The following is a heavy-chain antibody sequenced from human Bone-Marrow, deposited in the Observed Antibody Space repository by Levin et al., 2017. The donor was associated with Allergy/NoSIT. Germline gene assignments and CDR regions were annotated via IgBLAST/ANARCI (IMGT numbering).Heavy chain of an antibody. D-gene: IGHD2-8*01. Sequence: SLTTTDVSVGWIRLPPGKALEWLALIFWDDDKRYSPSLESRLAVTMDTSKNQVVLKMTDMDLVDTAASFSDHSEGGHTDGPGDVWGQGTVVTVSS. CDR2: IFWDDDK. CDR3: DHSEGGHTDGPGDV. V-gene: IGHV2-5*02. J-gene: IGHJ3*01. CDR1: SLTTTDVS.